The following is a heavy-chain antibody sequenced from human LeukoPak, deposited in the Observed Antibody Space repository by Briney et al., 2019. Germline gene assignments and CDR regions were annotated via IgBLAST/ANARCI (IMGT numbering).Heavy chain of an antibody. V-gene: IGHV3-30*02. CDR1: GVTFSSYG. D-gene: IGHD6-19*01. J-gene: IGHJ4*02. Sequence: GGSLRLSCTASGVTFSSYGMHWVRQAPGKGLEWVAFIRYDGSNKYYADSVKGRFTISRDNSKNTLYLQMNSLRAEDTAVYYCAKRMGYSSGWYEGGGYYFDYWGQGTLVTVSS. CDR2: IRYDGSNK. CDR3: AKRMGYSSGWYEGGGYYFDY.